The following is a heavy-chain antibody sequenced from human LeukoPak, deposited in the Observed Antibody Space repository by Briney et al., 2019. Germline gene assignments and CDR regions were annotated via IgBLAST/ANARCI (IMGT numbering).Heavy chain of an antibody. CDR3: ARAHYDILTRQNIYYGMDV. J-gene: IGHJ6*02. CDR2: IYYSGST. CDR1: GGSVSSGSYY. D-gene: IGHD3-9*01. V-gene: IGHV4-61*01. Sequence: SETLSLTCTVSGGSVSSGSYYWSWIRQPPGKGLEWIGYIYYSGSTNYNPSLKSRVTISVDTSKNQFSLKLSSVTAADTAVYYCARAHYDILTRQNIYYGMDVWGQGTTVTVSS.